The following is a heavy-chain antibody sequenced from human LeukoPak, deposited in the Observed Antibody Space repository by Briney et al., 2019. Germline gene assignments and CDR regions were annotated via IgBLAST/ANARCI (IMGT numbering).Heavy chain of an antibody. Sequence: GGSLRLSCEASGFTFSSSAMSWVRQAPGQGLEWVSAISNNGGYTYYTDSVQGRFTITRDNSKSTLCLQMNSLRSEDTAVYYCANQLGYCSGGSCYFSYCGAGTLVSVS. D-gene: IGHD2-15*01. CDR2: ISNNGGYT. J-gene: IGHJ4*02. CDR1: GFTFSSSA. V-gene: IGHV3-23*01. CDR3: ANQLGYCSGGSCYFSY.